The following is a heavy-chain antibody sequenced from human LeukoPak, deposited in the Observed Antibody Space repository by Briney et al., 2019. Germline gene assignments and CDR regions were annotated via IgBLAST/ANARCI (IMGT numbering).Heavy chain of an antibody. CDR1: GYTLTSYG. J-gene: IGHJ4*02. CDR3: ARVKGFYYYDSSGPNY. Sequence: ASVKVSCKASGYTLTSYGISWVRQAPGQGLEWMGWISAYNGNTNYAQKLQGRVTMPTDTSTSTAYMELRSLRSDDTAVYYCARVKGFYYYDSSGPNYWGQGTLVTVSS. CDR2: ISAYNGNT. V-gene: IGHV1-18*01. D-gene: IGHD3-22*01.